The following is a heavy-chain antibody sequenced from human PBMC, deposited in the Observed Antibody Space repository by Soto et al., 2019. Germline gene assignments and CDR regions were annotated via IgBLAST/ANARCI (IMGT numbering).Heavy chain of an antibody. V-gene: IGHV3-23*01. CDR3: ANLFSGEHVDY. Sequence: GSLRLSCASCVFTFCSYAMSGVRQAPGKGLEWVSAISGSGGSTYYADSVKGRFTISRDNSKNTLYLQMDSLRAEDTAVYYCANLFSGEHVDYWGQGPLVTVSS. CDR1: VFTFCSYA. D-gene: IGHD1-26*01. CDR2: ISGSGGST. J-gene: IGHJ4*02.